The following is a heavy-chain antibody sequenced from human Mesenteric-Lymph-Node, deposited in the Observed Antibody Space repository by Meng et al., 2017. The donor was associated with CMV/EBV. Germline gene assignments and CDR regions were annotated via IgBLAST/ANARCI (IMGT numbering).Heavy chain of an antibody. CDR3: ARDQGYYYAMDV. V-gene: IGHV4-39*02. CDR1: GGSISSNIYY. J-gene: IGHJ6*02. CDR2: ISYIGST. Sequence: SETLSLTCTVSGGSISSNIYYWGWIRQPPGKGLEWIGSISYIGSTYYNPSLKSRVTISVDTSKKQFSLKLNSVTAADTAVYYCARDQGYYYAMDVWGQGTTVTSP.